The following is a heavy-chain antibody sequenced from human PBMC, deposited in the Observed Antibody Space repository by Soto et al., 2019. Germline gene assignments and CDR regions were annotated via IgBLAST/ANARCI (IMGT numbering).Heavy chain of an antibody. CDR1: GFTFSSYA. Sequence: GSLRLSCAASGFTFSSYAMSWVRQAPGKGLEWVSAISGSGGSTYYADSVKGRFTISRDNSKNTLYLQMNSLRAEDTAVYYCAKSPVLRFLEWLFDYWGQGTLVTVSS. CDR2: ISGSGGST. V-gene: IGHV3-23*01. D-gene: IGHD3-3*01. J-gene: IGHJ4*02. CDR3: AKSPVLRFLEWLFDY.